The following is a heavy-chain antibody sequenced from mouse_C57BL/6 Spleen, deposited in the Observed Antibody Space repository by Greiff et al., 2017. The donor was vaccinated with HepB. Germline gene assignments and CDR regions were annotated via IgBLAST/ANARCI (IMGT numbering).Heavy chain of an antibody. CDR1: GYTFTDYY. D-gene: IGHD2-4*01. CDR2: INPNNGGT. Sequence: EVQLQQSGPELVKPGASVKISCKASGYTFTDYYMNWVKQSHGKSLEWIGDINPNNGGTSYNQKFKGKATLTVDKSSSTAYMELRSLTSEDSAVYYCARDIYYDYDVWYFDVWGTGTTVTVSS. J-gene: IGHJ1*03. V-gene: IGHV1-26*01. CDR3: ARDIYYDYDVWYFDV.